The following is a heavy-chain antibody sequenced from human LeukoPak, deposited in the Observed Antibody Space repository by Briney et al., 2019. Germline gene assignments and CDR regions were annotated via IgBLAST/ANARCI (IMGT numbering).Heavy chain of an antibody. CDR2: IIPIFGTA. CDR3: ARGRYCSSTSCYVGGYYYYGMDV. CDR1: GGTFSSYA. D-gene: IGHD2-2*01. V-gene: IGHV1-69*13. J-gene: IGHJ6*02. Sequence: GASVKVSCKASGGTFSSYAISWVRQAPGQGLEWMGGIIPIFGTANYAQKLQGRVTITADESTSTAYMELSSLRSEDTAVYYCARGRYCSSTSCYVGGYYYYGMDVWGQGTTVTVSS.